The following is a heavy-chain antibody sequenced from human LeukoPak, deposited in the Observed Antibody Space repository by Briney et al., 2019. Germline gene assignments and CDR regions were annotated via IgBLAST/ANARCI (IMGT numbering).Heavy chain of an antibody. V-gene: IGHV3-74*01. Sequence: GGSLRLSCAASGFTFISYWMHWVRQAPGKGLVWVSRINHDGSTTSYADSVKGRFTISRDNAKNTLYLQMNSLRAEDTAVYFCARGTGYGVFDYWGQGTLVTVSS. CDR1: GFTFISYW. CDR3: ARGTGYGVFDY. J-gene: IGHJ4*02. D-gene: IGHD1-14*01. CDR2: INHDGSTT.